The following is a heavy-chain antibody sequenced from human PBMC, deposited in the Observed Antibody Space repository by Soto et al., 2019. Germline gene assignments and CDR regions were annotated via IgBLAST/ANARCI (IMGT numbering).Heavy chain of an antibody. V-gene: IGHV1-3*01. D-gene: IGHD3-10*01. CDR3: ARVIKHGSGSYYNYYYYYMDV. CDR1: GYTFTSYA. Sequence: ASVKVSCKASGYTFTSYAMHWVRQAPGQRLEWMGWINAGNGNTKYSQKFQGRVTITRDTSASTAYMELSSLRSEDTAVYYCARVIKHGSGSYYNYYYYYMDVWGKGTTVTVSS. CDR2: INAGNGNT. J-gene: IGHJ6*03.